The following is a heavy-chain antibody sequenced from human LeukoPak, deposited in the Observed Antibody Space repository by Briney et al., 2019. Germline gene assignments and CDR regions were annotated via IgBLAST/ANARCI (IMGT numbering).Heavy chain of an antibody. Sequence: GGSLRLSCAASGLPFSGTAMSWVRQAPGKGLEWVSAISHDGMNAYYADPVKGRFTISRDNSKRTVSLEMSSLTAADTGVYYCAKDGAQYSSGPECDPRGQGALVTVSP. D-gene: IGHD6-19*01. CDR2: ISHDGMNA. CDR1: GLPFSGTA. V-gene: IGHV3-23*01. CDR3: AKDGAQYSSGPECDP. J-gene: IGHJ5*02.